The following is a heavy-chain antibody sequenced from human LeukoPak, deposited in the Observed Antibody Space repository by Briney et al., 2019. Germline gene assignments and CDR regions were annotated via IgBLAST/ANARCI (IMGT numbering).Heavy chain of an antibody. CDR3: ARAEDYGDYFDAFDI. CDR1: GYTFSNYG. CDR2: ISAYNGNT. J-gene: IGHJ3*02. V-gene: IGHV1-18*01. D-gene: IGHD4-17*01. Sequence: ASVKVSCKASGYTFSNYGISWVRQAPGQGLEWMGWISAYNGNTNYAQKFQGRVTMTTDTSTSTAYMELRSLRSDDTAVYYCARAEDYGDYFDAFDIWGQGTMVAVSS.